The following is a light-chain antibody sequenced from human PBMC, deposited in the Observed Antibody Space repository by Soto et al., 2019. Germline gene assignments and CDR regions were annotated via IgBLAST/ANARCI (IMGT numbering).Light chain of an antibody. CDR2: GAS. J-gene: IGKJ4*01. CDR3: QHHDTSPFT. CDR1: QSVNLNY. V-gene: IGKV3-20*01. Sequence: EIVLTKSPGTLSLSPGERATLSCRASQSVNLNYLAWYQQKPGQAPRLLIYGASNRASGIPDRFSGSGSGTDFTLTISRLEPEDSAVYYCQHHDTSPFTFGGGTNVEI.